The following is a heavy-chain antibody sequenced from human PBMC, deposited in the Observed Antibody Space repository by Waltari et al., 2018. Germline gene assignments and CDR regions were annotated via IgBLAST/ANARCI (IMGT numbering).Heavy chain of an antibody. Sequence: QVQLVESGGGVVQPGRSLRLSCEVSGCSFGPYGFHWVRQAPGKGLEWVAVISHDGDAKSYADSVKGRFTISRDKSNNRVSLQMDSLRAEDTAVYYCATAPQFIRHFDYWGQGTLVTVSS. J-gene: IGHJ4*02. CDR3: ATAPQFIRHFDY. CDR2: ISHDGDAK. V-gene: IGHV3-30*03. CDR1: GCSFGPYG.